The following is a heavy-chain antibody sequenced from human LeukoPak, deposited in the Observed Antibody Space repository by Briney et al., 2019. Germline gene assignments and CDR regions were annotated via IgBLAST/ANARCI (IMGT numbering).Heavy chain of an antibody. Sequence: PGRSLRLSCVASGFTFSRNVQHWVRQAPGKGLEWVATISYDGNNKFHADSVKGRFTISRDNSRNTVYLQMDSLRPEDTAVYRCAKGGIPTGPYYYFYYMDVWGNGTTVTVSS. CDR3: AKGGIPTGPYYYFYYMDV. V-gene: IGHV3-30*01. J-gene: IGHJ6*03. CDR2: ISYDGNNK. CDR1: GFTFSRNV. D-gene: IGHD3/OR15-3a*01.